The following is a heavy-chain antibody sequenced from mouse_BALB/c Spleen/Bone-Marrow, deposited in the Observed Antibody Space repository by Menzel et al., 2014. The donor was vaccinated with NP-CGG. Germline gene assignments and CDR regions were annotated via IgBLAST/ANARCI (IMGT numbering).Heavy chain of an antibody. CDR3: ARFPMDY. V-gene: IGHV7-3*02. Sequence: EVKVVESGGGLVQPGGSPRLSCTTSGFTFTDYYMSWVCQPPGKALEWLAFIRNKANGYTTEYSASVKGRFTISRDNSQSILYLQMNTLRAEDSATYYCARFPMDYWGQGTSVTVSS. CDR2: IRNKANGYTT. CDR1: GFTFTDYY. J-gene: IGHJ4*01.